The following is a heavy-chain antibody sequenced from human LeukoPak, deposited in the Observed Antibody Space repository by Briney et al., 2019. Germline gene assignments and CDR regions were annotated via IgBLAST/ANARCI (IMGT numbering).Heavy chain of an antibody. CDR3: ARVRPYNWNDGDDI. CDR2: ISAYNGNT. V-gene: IGHV1-18*01. CDR1: GYTFTSYG. D-gene: IGHD1-20*01. J-gene: IGHJ3*02. Sequence: GESLKISCKGSGYTFTSYGISWVRQAPGQGLEWMGWISAYNGNTNYAQKLQGRVTMTTDTSTSTAYMELRSLRSDDTAVYYCARVRPYNWNDGDDIWGQGTMVTVSS.